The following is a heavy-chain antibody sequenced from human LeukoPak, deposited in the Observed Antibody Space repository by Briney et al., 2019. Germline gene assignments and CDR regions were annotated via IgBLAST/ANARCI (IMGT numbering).Heavy chain of an antibody. D-gene: IGHD5-18*01. V-gene: IGHV3-48*03. CDR1: GFIFSDYE. J-gene: IGHJ4*02. CDR2: ISSSGTIT. CDR3: ARGYSYGYDY. Sequence: SGGSLRLSCAASGFIFSDYEMNWVRQAPGKGLEWTSYISSSGTITYYADSTKGRVTISRDNTRNTLYLHMSSLRADDTAIYFCARGYSYGYDYWGLGTRVTVSS.